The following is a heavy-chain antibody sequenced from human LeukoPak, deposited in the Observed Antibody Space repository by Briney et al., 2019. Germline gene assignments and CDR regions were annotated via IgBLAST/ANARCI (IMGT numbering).Heavy chain of an antibody. D-gene: IGHD3-10*01. Sequence: GGSLRLSCAASRFTSSNYATSWVRQAPGKGLEWVSAISGSSGSAHYADSVKGRFTISKDNSKNTLYLQMNSLRAEDTAVYYCARASGGYWNFDYWGQGTLVTVSS. CDR1: RFTSSNYA. CDR3: ARASGGYWNFDY. V-gene: IGHV3-23*01. CDR2: ISGSSGSA. J-gene: IGHJ4*02.